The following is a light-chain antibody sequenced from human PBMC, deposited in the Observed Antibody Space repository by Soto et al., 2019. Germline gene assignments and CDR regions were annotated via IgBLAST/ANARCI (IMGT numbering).Light chain of an antibody. CDR2: GTS. Sequence: EIVLTQSPGTLSLSPGERATLSCRASQSVNNNYLAWYQQNPGQAPRLRIYGTSNRATGIADRFSDSGSGTDFTLTIARVEPEDFAVYYCHQFGSSPGTFGQGTKLEIK. CDR1: QSVNNNY. J-gene: IGKJ2*01. V-gene: IGKV3-20*01. CDR3: HQFGSSPGT.